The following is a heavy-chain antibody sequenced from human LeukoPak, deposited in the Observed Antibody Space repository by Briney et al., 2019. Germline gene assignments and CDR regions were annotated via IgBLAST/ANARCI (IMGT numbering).Heavy chain of an antibody. Sequence: PSETLSLTCTVSGGSISGNFWSWIRQPPGKGLEWIGYIYSSGSTSYNPSLKSRVTISLDTSKHQFSLKLTSVTAADTAVYYCARVSTIFGVDMYYFDYWGQGTLVTVSS. CDR3: ARVSTIFGVDMYYFDY. V-gene: IGHV4-59*01. CDR1: GGSISGNF. CDR2: IYSSGST. D-gene: IGHD3-3*01. J-gene: IGHJ4*02.